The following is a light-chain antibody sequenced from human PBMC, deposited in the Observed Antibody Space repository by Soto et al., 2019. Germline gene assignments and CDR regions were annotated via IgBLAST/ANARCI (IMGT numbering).Light chain of an antibody. CDR1: QSVSSN. Sequence: EIVLAQSPATLSLSPGEKATLSCRASQSVSSNLAWYQQKPGQAPRLLIYAASKRATGIPARFSGSGSGTDFTLNISSLEPEDFAVYYCQQRNNWPLIFTFGSGHKVDIK. CDR3: QQRNNWPLIFT. CDR2: AAS. V-gene: IGKV3-11*01. J-gene: IGKJ3*01.